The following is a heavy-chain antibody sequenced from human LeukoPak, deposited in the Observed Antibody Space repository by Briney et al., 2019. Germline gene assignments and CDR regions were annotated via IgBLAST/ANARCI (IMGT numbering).Heavy chain of an antibody. CDR1: GYTFTSYA. V-gene: IGHV1-18*01. Sequence: ASVKVSCKASGYTFTSYAMNWVRQAPGQGLEWMGWISAYNGNTNYAQKLQGRVTMTTDTSTSTAYMELRSLRSDDTAVYYCARDPGGGYYDSSGYYAPTFQHRGQGTLVTVSS. CDR2: ISAYNGNT. J-gene: IGHJ1*01. CDR3: ARDPGGGYYDSSGYYAPTFQH. D-gene: IGHD3-22*01.